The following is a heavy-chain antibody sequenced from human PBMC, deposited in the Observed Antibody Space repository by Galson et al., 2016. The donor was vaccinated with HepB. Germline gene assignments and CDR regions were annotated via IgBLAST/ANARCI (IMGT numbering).Heavy chain of an antibody. CDR2: VFHTGRF. CDR3: ARVSAGTYFDY. V-gene: IGHV4-59*01. Sequence: TLSLTCNVSGGSIKAYYWAWIRQPPGKGLEWIGNVFHTGRFNYNPSLKSRVTISFDTSKSQISLMLGSMTAADTAVYFCARVSAGTYFDYWGQGTLGTVSS. J-gene: IGHJ4*02. D-gene: IGHD1-14*01. CDR1: GGSIKAYY.